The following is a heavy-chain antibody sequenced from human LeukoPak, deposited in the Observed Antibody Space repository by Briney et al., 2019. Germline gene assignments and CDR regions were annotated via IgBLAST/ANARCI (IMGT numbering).Heavy chain of an antibody. Sequence: GASVKVSCKVSGYTLTELSMHWVRQATGQGLEWMGWMNPNSGNTGYAQKFQGRVTITRNTSISTAYMELSSLRSEDTAVYYCARGGGSYGGDYWGQGTLVTVSS. CDR2: MNPNSGNT. CDR1: GYTLTELS. CDR3: ARGGGSYGGDY. D-gene: IGHD1-26*01. V-gene: IGHV1-8*03. J-gene: IGHJ4*02.